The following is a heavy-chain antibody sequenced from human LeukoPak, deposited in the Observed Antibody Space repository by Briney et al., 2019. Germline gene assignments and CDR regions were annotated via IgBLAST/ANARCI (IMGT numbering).Heavy chain of an antibody. J-gene: IGHJ5*02. CDR3: ARAGEYSSAYNWFDP. CDR1: GYTFTGYY. V-gene: IGHV1-2*02. CDR2: INPNSGGT. D-gene: IGHD6-6*01. Sequence: APVKVSCKASGYTFTGYYMHWVRQAPGQGLEWMGWINPNSGGTNYAQKFQGRVTMTRDTSISTAYMELSRLRSDDTAVYYCARAGEYSSAYNWFDPWGQGTLVTVSS.